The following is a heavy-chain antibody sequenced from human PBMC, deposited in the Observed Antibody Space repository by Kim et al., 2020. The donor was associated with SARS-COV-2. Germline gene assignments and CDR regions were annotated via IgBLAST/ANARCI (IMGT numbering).Heavy chain of an antibody. J-gene: IGHJ6*03. V-gene: IGHV1-18*01. Sequence: ASVKVSCKASGYTFTSYGISWVRQAPGQGLEWMGWISAYNGNTNYAQKLQGRVTMTTDTSTSTAYMELRSLRSDDTAVYYCARWKIRFLEWRPRANYYYYMDVWGKGTPVTVSS. CDR3: ARWKIRFLEWRPRANYYYYMDV. CDR1: GYTFTSYG. CDR2: ISAYNGNT. D-gene: IGHD3-3*01.